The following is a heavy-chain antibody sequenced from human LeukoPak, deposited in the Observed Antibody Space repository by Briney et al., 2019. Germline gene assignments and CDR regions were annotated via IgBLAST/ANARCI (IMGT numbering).Heavy chain of an antibody. CDR1: GGSITSGGYS. D-gene: IGHD3-3*01. V-gene: IGHV4-30-2*01. CDR3: ARYYDGFDP. Sequence: SQTLSLTCAVSGGSITSGGYSSSWIRQPPGKGLEWIGYIYHSGSTYYNPSLKSRVTISVDRSKNQFSLKLSSVTAADTAVYYCARYYDGFDPWGQGTLVTVSS. J-gene: IGHJ5*02. CDR2: IYHSGST.